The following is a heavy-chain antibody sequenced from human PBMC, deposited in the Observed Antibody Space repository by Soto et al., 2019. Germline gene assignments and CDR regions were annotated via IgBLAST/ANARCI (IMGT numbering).Heavy chain of an antibody. D-gene: IGHD3-22*01. CDR2: INSDGSST. CDR1: VYTFSRCW. Sequence: AGALSLSCAASVYTFSRCWMHWVRQAPGKGLVWVSRINSDGSSTSYADSVKGRFTISRDNAKNTLYLQMNSLRAEDTAVYYCARTIPPIRDGYIAYWGQGTLVTVSS. CDR3: ARTIPPIRDGYIAY. J-gene: IGHJ4*02. V-gene: IGHV3-74*01.